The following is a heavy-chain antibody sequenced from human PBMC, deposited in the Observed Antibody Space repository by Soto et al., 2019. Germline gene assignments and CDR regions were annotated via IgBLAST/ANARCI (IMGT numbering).Heavy chain of an antibody. J-gene: IGHJ5*02. CDR2: IYYSGST. Sequence: PSETLSLTCTVSGGSISSSSYYWGWIRQPPGKGLEWIGSIYYSGSTYYNPSLKSRVTISVDTSKNQFSLKLSSVTAADTAVYYCASGLWFGEFDWFDPWGQGTLVTVSS. V-gene: IGHV4-39*01. CDR1: GGSISSSSYY. D-gene: IGHD3-10*01. CDR3: ASGLWFGEFDWFDP.